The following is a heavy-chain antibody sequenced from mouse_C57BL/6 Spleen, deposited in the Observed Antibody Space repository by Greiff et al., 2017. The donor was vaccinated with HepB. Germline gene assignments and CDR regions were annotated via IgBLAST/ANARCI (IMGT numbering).Heavy chain of an antibody. Sequence: VQLQQSGAELARPGASVKMSCKASGYTFTSYTMHWVKQRPGQGLEWIGYINPSSGYTKYNQKFKDKATLTADKSSSTAYMQLSSLTSEDSAVYYCARGNYYGSSQGYFDVWGTGTTVTVSS. CDR2: INPSSGYT. V-gene: IGHV1-4*01. J-gene: IGHJ1*03. CDR1: GYTFTSYT. CDR3: ARGNYYGSSQGYFDV. D-gene: IGHD1-1*01.